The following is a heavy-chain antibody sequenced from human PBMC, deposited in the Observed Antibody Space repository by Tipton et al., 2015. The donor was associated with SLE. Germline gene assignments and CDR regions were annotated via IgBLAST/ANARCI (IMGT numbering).Heavy chain of an antibody. J-gene: IGHJ4*02. CDR1: GGSISSSSYY. D-gene: IGHD6-13*01. Sequence: TLSLTCTVSGGSISSSSYYWGWIRQPPGKGLEWIGYIYYSGSTNYNPSLKSRVTISVDTSKNQFSLKLSSVTAADTAVYYCAREGGSYSSSWYFDYWGQGTLVTVSS. V-gene: IGHV4-61*01. CDR3: AREGGSYSSSWYFDY. CDR2: IYYSGST.